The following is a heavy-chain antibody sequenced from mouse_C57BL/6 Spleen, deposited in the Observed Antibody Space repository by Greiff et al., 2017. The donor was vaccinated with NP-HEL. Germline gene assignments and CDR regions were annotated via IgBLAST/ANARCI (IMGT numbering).Heavy chain of an antibody. Sequence: QVQLKESGPELVKPGASVKLSCKASGYTFTSYDINWVKQRPGQGLEWIGWIYPRDGSTKYNEKFKGKATLTVDTSSSTAYMELHSLTSEDSAVYFCARIAVVATPYYFDYWGQGTTLTVSS. CDR1: GYTFTSYD. D-gene: IGHD1-1*01. CDR3: ARIAVVATPYYFDY. V-gene: IGHV1-85*01. J-gene: IGHJ2*01. CDR2: IYPRDGST.